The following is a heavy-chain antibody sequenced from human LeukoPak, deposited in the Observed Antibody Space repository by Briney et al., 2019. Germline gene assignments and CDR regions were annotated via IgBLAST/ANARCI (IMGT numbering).Heavy chain of an antibody. Sequence: KSSETLSLTCTVSGGSISSYYWSWIRQPPGKGLEWIGYIYYSGSTNYNPSLKSRVTMSVDTSRNQFSLRLNPVTAADTAVYYCARDRGSGNYGYSYGMDVWGQGTTVTVSS. CDR2: IYYSGST. D-gene: IGHD3-10*01. CDR1: GGSISSYY. J-gene: IGHJ6*02. V-gene: IGHV4-59*01. CDR3: ARDRGSGNYGYSYGMDV.